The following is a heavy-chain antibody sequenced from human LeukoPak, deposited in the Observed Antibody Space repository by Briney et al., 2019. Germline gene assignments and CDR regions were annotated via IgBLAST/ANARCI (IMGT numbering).Heavy chain of an antibody. V-gene: IGHV1-18*01. CDR2: ISAYNGNT. Sequence: ASVKVSCKASGYTFTSYGISWVRQAPGQGLEWMGWISAYNGNTNYAQKLQGRVTMTTDTSTSTAYMELRSLRSDDTAVYYCARSGRYCSGGSCSPGSPDLAVGSLRNGYYYYGMDVWGQGTTVTVSS. J-gene: IGHJ6*02. CDR3: ARSGRYCSGGSCSPGSPDLAVGSLRNGYYYYGMDV. CDR1: GYTFTSYG. D-gene: IGHD2-15*01.